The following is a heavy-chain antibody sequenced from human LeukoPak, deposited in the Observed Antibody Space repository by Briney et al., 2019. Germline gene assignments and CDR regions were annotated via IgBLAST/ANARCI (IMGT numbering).Heavy chain of an antibody. CDR3: ARRWLGDPYGMDV. Sequence: GGSLRLSCAASGFTFSSYAMSWVRQARGKGLEWVSGISGSGGSTYYADSVKGRFTISRDNSKNTLYLQMNSLRAEDTAVYYCARRWLGDPYGMDVWGQGTTVTVSS. CDR1: GFTFSSYA. CDR2: ISGSGGST. D-gene: IGHD3-10*01. J-gene: IGHJ6*02. V-gene: IGHV3-23*01.